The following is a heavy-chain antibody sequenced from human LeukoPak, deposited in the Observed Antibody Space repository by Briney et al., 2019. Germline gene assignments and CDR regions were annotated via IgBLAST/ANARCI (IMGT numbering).Heavy chain of an antibody. D-gene: IGHD2-15*01. J-gene: IGHJ6*02. CDR2: IYSGGST. CDR3: ARGWDTVGPYYYGMDV. CDR1: GFTVSSNY. V-gene: IGHV3-53*04. Sequence: PGGSLRLSCAASGFTVSSNYMSWVRQAPGKGLEWVSVIYSGGSTYYADSVKGRFTISRHNSKNTLYLQMNSLRAEDTAVYYCARGWDTVGPYYYGMDVWGQGTTVTVSS.